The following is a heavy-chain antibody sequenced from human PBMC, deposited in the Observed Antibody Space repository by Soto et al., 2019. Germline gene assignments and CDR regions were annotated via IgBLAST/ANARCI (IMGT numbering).Heavy chain of an antibody. CDR2: ISVYNGNT. J-gene: IGHJ4*02. Sequence: ASVKVSCKASGYTFTTYGITWVRQAPGQGLEWMGWISVYNGNTKYGKKVQDRVTMTTDTSTSTAYMELRSLRSDDTAMYYCARGPQNYDFWGQGTLVTVSS. V-gene: IGHV1-18*04. D-gene: IGHD3-3*01. CDR3: ARGPQNYDF. CDR1: GYTFTTYG.